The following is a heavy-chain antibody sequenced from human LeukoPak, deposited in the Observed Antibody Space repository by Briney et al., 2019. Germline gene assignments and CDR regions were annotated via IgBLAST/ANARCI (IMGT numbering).Heavy chain of an antibody. CDR3: ARLSAL. CDR2: ITPKNGDT. CDR1: VYPFSDYF. J-gene: IGHJ4*02. V-gene: IGHV1-2*02. Sequence: GASVKVSCKTSVYPFSDYFIHWMRQAARKGLESMGRITPKNGDTNYAQRSQGRLTIKMDTSIDTVYMELRSLRYDDTAFYYCARLSALWGQGTLVTVSS.